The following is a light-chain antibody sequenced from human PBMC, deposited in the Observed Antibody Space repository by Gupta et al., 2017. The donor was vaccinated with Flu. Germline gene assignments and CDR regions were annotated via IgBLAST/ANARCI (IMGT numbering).Light chain of an antibody. V-gene: IGLV2-14*01. CDR3: SSYTSSSTLV. Sequence: QSALTQPASVSGSPGQPITISCTGTSSDVGGYNYVSWYQQHPGKAPKLMIYEVSNRPSGVSNRFSGSKSGNTASLTISGLQAEDEAYYYCSSYTSSSTLVFGGGTKLTVL. CDR1: SSDVGGYNY. J-gene: IGLJ2*01. CDR2: EVS.